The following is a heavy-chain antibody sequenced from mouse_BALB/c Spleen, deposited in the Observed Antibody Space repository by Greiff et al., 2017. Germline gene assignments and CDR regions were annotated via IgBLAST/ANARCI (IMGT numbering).Heavy chain of an antibody. D-gene: IGHD1-1*01. J-gene: IGHJ4*01. V-gene: IGHV5-17*02. CDR1: GFTFSSFG. CDR2: ISSGSSTI. CDR3: ARAPPTTVVATRRFFYAMDY. Sequence: EVQLQESGGGLVQPGGSRKLSCAASGFTFSSFGMHWVRQAPETGLEWVAYISSGSSTIYYADTVKGRFTISRDNPKNTLFLQMTSLRSEDTAMYYCARAPPTTVVATRRFFYAMDYWGQGTSVTVSS.